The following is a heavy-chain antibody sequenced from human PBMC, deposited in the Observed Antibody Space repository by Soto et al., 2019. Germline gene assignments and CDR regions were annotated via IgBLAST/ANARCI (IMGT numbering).Heavy chain of an antibody. V-gene: IGHV4-39*01. CDR1: GASISGSYYY. Sequence: SETLSLTCAVSGASISGSYYYWAWLRQSPGEGPEWIGSVFYTGFTSYNPSLESRVSVSVDTSKSQFSLKLSAVTAADTAVYYCATSQKGYNWNYFDHWGQGALVTVSS. CDR3: ATSQKGYNWNYFDH. CDR2: VFYTGFT. D-gene: IGHD1-20*01. J-gene: IGHJ4*02.